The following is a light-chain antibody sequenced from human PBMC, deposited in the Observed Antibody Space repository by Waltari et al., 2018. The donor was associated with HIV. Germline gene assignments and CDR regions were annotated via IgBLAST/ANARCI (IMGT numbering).Light chain of an antibody. Sequence: QSALTQPASVSWTPGQSIIIFCTGTSSDVGGYNYVSWYQQHPGKAPKVMIYDVSKRPSGVSNRFSGSKSGNTASLTISGLQAEDEADYYCASYVSSTSYVFGTGTKVTVV. V-gene: IGLV2-14*01. CDR3: ASYVSSTSYV. CDR1: SSDVGGYNY. CDR2: DVS. J-gene: IGLJ1*01.